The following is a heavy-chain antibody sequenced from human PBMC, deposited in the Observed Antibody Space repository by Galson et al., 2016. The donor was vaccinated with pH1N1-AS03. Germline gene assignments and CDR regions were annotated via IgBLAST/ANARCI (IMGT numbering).Heavy chain of an antibody. V-gene: IGHV4-61*01. CDR3: SSPPYSPFWSGYTPLDF. D-gene: IGHD3-3*01. CDR1: GASVISGSYY. Sequence: ETLSLTCTVSGASVISGSYYWSWIRQPPGERLEWIGYISYSGSTNYNPSLKSRVTISVDTSNNQFSLRLSSVTAAATALYFCSSPPYSPFWSGYTPLDFWGQGTLVTVSS. CDR2: ISYSGST. J-gene: IGHJ4*02.